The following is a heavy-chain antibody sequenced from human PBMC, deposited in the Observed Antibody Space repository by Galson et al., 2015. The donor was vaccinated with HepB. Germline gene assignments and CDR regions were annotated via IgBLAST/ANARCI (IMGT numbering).Heavy chain of an antibody. CDR1: GFTVSSNY. CDR3: ARGGSSWVEYFQH. V-gene: IGHV3-66*01. J-gene: IGHJ1*01. CDR2: IYSGGST. Sequence: SLRLPCAASGFTVSSNYMSWVRQAPGKGLEWVSVIYSGGSTYYADSVKGRFTISRDNSKNTLYLQMNSLRAEDTAVYYCARGGSSWVEYFQHWGQGTLVTVSS. D-gene: IGHD6-13*01.